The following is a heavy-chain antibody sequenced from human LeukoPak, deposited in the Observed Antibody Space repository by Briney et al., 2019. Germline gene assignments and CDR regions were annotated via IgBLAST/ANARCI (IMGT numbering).Heavy chain of an antibody. V-gene: IGHV3-11*01. CDR1: GFTFSDYY. Sequence: TGGSLRLSSAASGFTFSDYYMSWIRQAPGKGLEWVSYISSSGSTIYYADSVKGRFTISRDNAKNSLYLQMNSLRAEDTAVYYCARYYYDSSGYYPYFDYWGQGTLVTVSS. CDR3: ARYYYDSSGYYPYFDY. J-gene: IGHJ4*02. D-gene: IGHD3-22*01. CDR2: ISSSGSTI.